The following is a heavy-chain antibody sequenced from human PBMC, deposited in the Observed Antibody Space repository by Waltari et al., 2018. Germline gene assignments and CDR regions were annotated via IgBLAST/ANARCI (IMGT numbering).Heavy chain of an antibody. CDR2: IYYSGST. D-gene: IGHD3-22*01. CDR1: GGSISNHY. V-gene: IGHV4-59*11. Sequence: QVQLQESGPGLVKPSETLSLTCTVSGGSISNHYWSWIRQPPGKGLECIGYIYYSGSTNYNPSLKRRVTISVDTSKNQFSLKLSSVTAADTAVYYCARSYDSSGYYGGLDYWGQGTLVTVSS. J-gene: IGHJ4*02. CDR3: ARSYDSSGYYGGLDY.